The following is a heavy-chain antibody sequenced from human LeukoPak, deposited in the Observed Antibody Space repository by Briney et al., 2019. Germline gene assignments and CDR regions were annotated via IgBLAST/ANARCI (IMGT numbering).Heavy chain of an antibody. CDR3: ARDLVDGVGAPGAY. J-gene: IGHJ4*02. Sequence: ASVKVSCKASGYTFTNYGITWMRQAPGQALEWMGWINTYNGNTNYAQKLQGRVTITTDTSTSTAYMELRSLRSDDAAVFYCARDLVDGVGAPGAYWGQGALVTVSS. D-gene: IGHD1-26*01. CDR1: GYTFTNYG. V-gene: IGHV1-18*01. CDR2: INTYNGNT.